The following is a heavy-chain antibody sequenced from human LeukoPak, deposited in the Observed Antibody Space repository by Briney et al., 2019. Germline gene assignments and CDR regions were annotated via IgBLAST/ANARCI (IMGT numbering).Heavy chain of an antibody. CDR2: ISSSSSYI. CDR3: ARVTPDSGYDYAIAVAGYSWFDP. J-gene: IGHJ5*02. CDR1: GFTFSSYA. Sequence: GGSLRLSCAASGFTFSSYAMHWVRQAPGRGLEWVSSISSSSSYIYYADSVKGRFTISRDNAKNSLYLQMNSLRAEDTAVYYCARVTPDSGYDYAIAVAGYSWFDPWGQGTLVTVSS. V-gene: IGHV3-21*01. D-gene: IGHD5-12*01.